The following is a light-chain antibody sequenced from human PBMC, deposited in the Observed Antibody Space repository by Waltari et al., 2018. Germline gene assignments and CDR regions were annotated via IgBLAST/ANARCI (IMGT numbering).Light chain of an antibody. J-gene: IGKJ2*01. V-gene: IGKV3-11*01. Sequence: DIVLTQSPATLSLSPGESATLPCRASQSGSSTYFAWYQQKPGQAPRLLIYDASNRATGVPARFSGSGSGTDFTLTISSLEPEDFAVYYCQQRSNWPPRYTFGQGTKLEIK. CDR1: QSGSSTY. CDR2: DAS. CDR3: QQRSNWPPRYT.